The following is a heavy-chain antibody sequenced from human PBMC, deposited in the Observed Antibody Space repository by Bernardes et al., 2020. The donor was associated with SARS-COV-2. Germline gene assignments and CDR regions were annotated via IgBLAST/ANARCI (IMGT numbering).Heavy chain of an antibody. J-gene: IGHJ4*02. CDR3: AKDRTMVRGVITPYYFDY. V-gene: IGHV3-23*01. D-gene: IGHD3-10*01. Sequence: GSLRLSCAASGFTFSSYAMSWVRQAPGKGLEWVSAISGSGGSTYYADSVKGRFTISRDNSKNTLYLQMNSLRAEDTALYYCAKDRTMVRGVITPYYFDYWGQGTLVTVSS. CDR2: ISGSGGST. CDR1: GFTFSSYA.